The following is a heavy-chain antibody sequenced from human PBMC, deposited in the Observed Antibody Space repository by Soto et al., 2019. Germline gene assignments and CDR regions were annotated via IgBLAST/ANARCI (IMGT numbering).Heavy chain of an antibody. CDR1: GFIFSSYD. D-gene: IGHD3-3*01. Sequence: PGGSLILSCAASGFIFSSYDMNWVRQAPGKGLEWVSYISSSSSSIHYADSVKGRFTISRDNAKNSTYLQMNSLRAEDTAVYYCARDPYDDFWSSYYFDYWGQGALVTVSS. CDR3: ARDPYDDFWSSYYFDY. J-gene: IGHJ4*02. CDR2: ISSSSSSI. V-gene: IGHV3-48*01.